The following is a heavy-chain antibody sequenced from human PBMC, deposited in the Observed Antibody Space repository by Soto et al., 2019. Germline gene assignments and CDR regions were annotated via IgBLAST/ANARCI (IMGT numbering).Heavy chain of an antibody. J-gene: IGHJ5*02. D-gene: IGHD6-6*01. CDR3: ARGRSSPRGDWFDP. Sequence: SQTLSLTCGIAGDIVSSNSAAWNWIRQPPSRGLEWLGRTYYRSKWYNDYAVSVRSRITINPDTSKNRFFLQLNSVTPEDTAVYYCARGRSSPRGDWFDPRGKGTLVPVSP. V-gene: IGHV6-1*01. CDR2: TYYRSKWYN. CDR1: GDIVSSNSAA.